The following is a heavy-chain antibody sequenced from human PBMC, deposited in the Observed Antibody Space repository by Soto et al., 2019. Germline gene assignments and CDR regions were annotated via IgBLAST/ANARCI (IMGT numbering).Heavy chain of an antibody. J-gene: IGHJ6*02. V-gene: IGHV3-11*01. Sequence: GGSLRLSCAASGLTFSDYYMIWIRQAPGEGLEWVSYISSSGSTIYYADSVKGRFTISRDNAKNSLYLQMNSLRAEDTAVYYCARDMYYYGSGVYYYYGMDVWGQGTTVTVSS. D-gene: IGHD3-10*01. CDR1: GLTFSDYY. CDR3: ARDMYYYGSGVYYYYGMDV. CDR2: ISSSGSTI.